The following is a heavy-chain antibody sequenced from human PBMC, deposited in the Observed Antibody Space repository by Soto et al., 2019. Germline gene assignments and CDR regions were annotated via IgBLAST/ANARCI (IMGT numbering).Heavy chain of an antibody. J-gene: IGHJ5*02. D-gene: IGHD1-1*01. CDR2: ISGSGGST. V-gene: IGHV3-23*01. Sequence: VGSLRLSCAASGFTFSSYAMSWVRQTPGKGLEWVSAISGSGGSTYYADSVKGRFTISRDNYKNTLYLQMNSLRAEDTAVYYCAKESNWNPGVWFDPWGQGTLVTVSS. CDR3: AKESNWNPGVWFDP. CDR1: GFTFSSYA.